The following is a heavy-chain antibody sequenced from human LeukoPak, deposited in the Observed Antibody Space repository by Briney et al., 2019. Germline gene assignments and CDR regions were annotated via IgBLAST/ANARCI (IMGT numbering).Heavy chain of an antibody. CDR3: ARWRASSSWYDAFDI. D-gene: IGHD6-13*01. J-gene: IGHJ3*02. CDR1: SYTFTSYG. Sequence: ASVKVSCKASSYTFTSYGISWVRQAPGQGLEWMGWNSAYNGNTNYAQKLQGRVTMTTDTSTSTAYMELRSLRSDDTAVYYCARWRASSSWYDAFDIWGQGTMVTVSS. V-gene: IGHV1-18*01. CDR2: NSAYNGNT.